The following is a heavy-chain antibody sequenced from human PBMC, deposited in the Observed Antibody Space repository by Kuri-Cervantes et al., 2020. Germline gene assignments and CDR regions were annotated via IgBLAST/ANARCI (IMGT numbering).Heavy chain of an antibody. J-gene: IGHJ4*02. D-gene: IGHD6-19*01. CDR2: ISYDGSNK. CDR3: AKLSGYSGGWCDY. Sequence: GGSLRLSCAASGFTFSSYAMHWVRQAPGKGLEWVAVISYDGSNKYYADSVKGRFTISRDNSKNTLYLQMNTLRAEDTAVYYCAKLSGYSGGWCDYWGQGTLVTVSS. V-gene: IGHV3-30-3*01. CDR1: GFTFSSYA.